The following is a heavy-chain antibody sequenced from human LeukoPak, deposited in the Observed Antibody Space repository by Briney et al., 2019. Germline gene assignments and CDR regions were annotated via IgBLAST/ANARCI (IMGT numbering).Heavy chain of an antibody. D-gene: IGHD1-26*01. CDR2: ISGSGGST. CDR1: GFTFSSYA. CDR3: AKVVGAVDAFDI. Sequence: GGSLRLSCAASGFTFSSYAMSWVRQAPGEGLEWVSAISGSGGSTYYADSVKGRFTISRDNSKNTLYLQMNSLRAEDTAVYYCAKVVGAVDAFDIWGRGTMVSVSS. V-gene: IGHV3-23*01. J-gene: IGHJ3*02.